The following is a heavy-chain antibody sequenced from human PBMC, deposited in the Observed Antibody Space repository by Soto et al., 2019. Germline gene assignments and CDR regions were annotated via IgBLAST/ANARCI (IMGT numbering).Heavy chain of an antibody. D-gene: IGHD2-2*02. CDR3: AKSPNFYCSSPNCYKYYFDH. J-gene: IGHJ4*02. V-gene: IGHV3-30*18. CDR2: ISYDGSEK. CDR1: GFTFNTYG. Sequence: GGSLRLSCAASGFTFNTYGMHWVRQAPGKGLEWVAVISYDGSEKYYVDSVKGRFTISKDNSKNTLYLQMNSLRPEDTAVYYCAKSPNFYCSSPNCYKYYFDHWGQGTRVTVPS.